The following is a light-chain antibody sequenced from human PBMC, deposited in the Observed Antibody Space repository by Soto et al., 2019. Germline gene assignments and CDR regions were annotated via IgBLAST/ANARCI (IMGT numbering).Light chain of an antibody. CDR1: QSISNY. J-gene: IGKJ5*01. Sequence: VLTQSPGTLSLSPGERATLSCRSSQSISNYLAWYQHKPGQAPRLLIDDASNRATGIPARFSGTGSGTDFTLTISSLEPEDFAVYYCQYRRTFGQGTRLEI. CDR2: DAS. CDR3: QYRRT. V-gene: IGKV3-11*01.